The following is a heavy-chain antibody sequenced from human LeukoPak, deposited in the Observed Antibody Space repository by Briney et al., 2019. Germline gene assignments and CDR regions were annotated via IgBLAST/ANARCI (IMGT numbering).Heavy chain of an antibody. Sequence: GGSLRLSCAASEFTYGMNWVRQAPGKGLECVSAISSSGSNTYYADSVKGRFTISRDNSKNTLYLQMNSLRAEDTAVYYCAKDWASDYYGSGSYYGDAFDIWGQGTMVTVSS. J-gene: IGHJ3*02. CDR2: ISSSGSNT. V-gene: IGHV3-23*01. D-gene: IGHD3-10*01. CDR1: EFTYG. CDR3: AKDWASDYYGSGSYYGDAFDI.